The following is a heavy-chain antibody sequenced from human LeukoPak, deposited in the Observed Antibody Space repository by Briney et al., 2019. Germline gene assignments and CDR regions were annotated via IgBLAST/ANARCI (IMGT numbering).Heavy chain of an antibody. D-gene: IGHD1-26*01. CDR3: ASPRVGATAFDI. CDR1: GYSFTTYW. CDR2: INPGDSDT. Sequence: GESLKVSCQGPGYSFTTYWIGWVRQMPGKGLEYMGIINPGDSDTRYSPSFQGQVTISVDKSISTAYLQWSSLKASDTAMYYCASPRVGATAFDIWGQGTLVTVSS. V-gene: IGHV5-51*01. J-gene: IGHJ3*02.